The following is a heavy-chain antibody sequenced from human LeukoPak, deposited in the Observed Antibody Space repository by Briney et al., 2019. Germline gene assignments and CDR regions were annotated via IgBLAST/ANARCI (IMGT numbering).Heavy chain of an antibody. CDR1: GASIDSHSW. J-gene: IGHJ3*02. V-gene: IGHV4/OR15-8*01. CDR3: ARVALLEMATNWGEIWHDAFDI. D-gene: IGHD5-24*01. CDR2: IYHSGGA. Sequence: SETLSLTCAVSGASIDSHSWWSWVRQPPGKGLEWIGEIYHSGGANYKPSLKSRVTISVDTSKNQFSLKLSSVTAADTAVYYCARVALLEMATNWGEIWHDAFDIWGQGTMVTVSS.